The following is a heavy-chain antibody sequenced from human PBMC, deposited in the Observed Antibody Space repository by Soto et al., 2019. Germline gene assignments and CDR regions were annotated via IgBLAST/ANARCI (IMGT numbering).Heavy chain of an antibody. D-gene: IGHD3-10*01. CDR3: ATDLRRDGWFGELAPYYYYGMDV. V-gene: IGHV1-69*01. Sequence: QVQLVQSGAEVKKPGSSVKVSCKASGGTFSSYAISWVRQAPGQGLEWMGGIIPIFGTANYAQKFQGRVTITADESTSTAYMERSSLRSEDTAVYYCATDLRRDGWFGELAPYYYYGMDVWGQGTTVTVSS. CDR2: IIPIFGTA. J-gene: IGHJ6*02. CDR1: GGTFSSYA.